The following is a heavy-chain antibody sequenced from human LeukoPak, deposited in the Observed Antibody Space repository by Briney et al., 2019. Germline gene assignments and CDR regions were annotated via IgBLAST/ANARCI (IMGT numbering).Heavy chain of an antibody. CDR2: ISTAITTA. J-gene: IGHJ4*02. Sequence: GGSLRLSCVVSGFPFSNNPMNWVRQAPGKGLEWVSYISTAITTAYYAESVKGRFTISRDNAKNSLYLQMNSLRVEDTAVYYCARDGGKGYEIDYWGQGTLVTVSS. CDR3: ARDGGKGYEIDY. V-gene: IGHV3-48*01. CDR1: GFPFSNNP. D-gene: IGHD2-2*01.